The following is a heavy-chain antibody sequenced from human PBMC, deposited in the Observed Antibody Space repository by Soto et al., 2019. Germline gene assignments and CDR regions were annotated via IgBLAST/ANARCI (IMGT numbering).Heavy chain of an antibody. Sequence: ASVKVCCKASGYTFTSYARQWVRQSPGQGLEWMGIINPSGGSTSYAQKFQGRVTMTRDTSTSTVYMELSSLRAEDMAVYYCARQWLDSYYFDYWGQGTLVTVSS. V-gene: IGHV1-46*01. CDR1: GYTFTSYA. CDR3: ARQWLDSYYFDY. CDR2: INPSGGST. D-gene: IGHD6-19*01. J-gene: IGHJ4*02.